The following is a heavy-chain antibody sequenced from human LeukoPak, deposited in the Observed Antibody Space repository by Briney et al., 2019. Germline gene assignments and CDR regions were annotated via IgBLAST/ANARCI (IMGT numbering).Heavy chain of an antibody. D-gene: IGHD3-16*01. CDR2: IYSGDHT. Sequence: GGALRLSCALPRLTLRSNNMSWVPPAPGKGLEWVSVIYSGDHTRYANSVKGRFTISRDNSKNTLYLQMNSLRAEDAAVYYCAGGGNWGQGTLVTVAS. CDR1: RLTLRSNN. V-gene: IGHV3-53*01. CDR3: AGGGN. J-gene: IGHJ4*02.